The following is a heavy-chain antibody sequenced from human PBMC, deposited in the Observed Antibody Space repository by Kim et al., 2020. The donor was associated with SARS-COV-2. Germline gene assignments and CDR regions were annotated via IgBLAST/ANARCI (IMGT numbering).Heavy chain of an antibody. V-gene: IGHV3-21*01. J-gene: IGHJ4*02. CDR3: ARDRAVTGLPPYPLDY. CDR2: ISSSSSYI. D-gene: IGHD2-21*02. Sequence: GGSLRLSCAASGFTFSSYSMNWVRQAPGKGLEWVSSISSSSSYIYYADSVKGRFTISRDNAKNSLYLQMNSLRAEDTAVYYCARDRAVTGLPPYPLDYWGQGTLVTVSS. CDR1: GFTFSSYS.